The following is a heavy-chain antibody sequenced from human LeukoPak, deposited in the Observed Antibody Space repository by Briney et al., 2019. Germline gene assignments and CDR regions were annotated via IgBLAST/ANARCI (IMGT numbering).Heavy chain of an antibody. V-gene: IGHV3-43*01. CDR3: AKGHGYDSSGYWVY. CDR1: GFTFDDYT. Sequence: PGGSLRLSCAASGFTFDDYTMHWVRQAPGKGLEWVSLISWDGGSTYYADSVKGRFTISRDNSKNTLYLQMNSLRAEDTAVYYCAKGHGYDSSGYWVYWGQGTLVTVSS. D-gene: IGHD3-22*01. CDR2: ISWDGGST. J-gene: IGHJ4*02.